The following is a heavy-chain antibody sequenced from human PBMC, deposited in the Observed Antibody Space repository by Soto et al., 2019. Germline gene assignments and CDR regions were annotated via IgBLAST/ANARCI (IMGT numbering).Heavy chain of an antibody. V-gene: IGHV1-18*01. CDR1: GYTFTSYA. J-gene: IGHJ4*01. D-gene: IGHD1-26*01. Sequence: GAPAKVSSKASGYTFTSYASRWVRQAPGQGLEWMGWISAYNGNTNYAQKLQGRVTMTTDTSTSTAYMELRSLRSYETAGYYSGSGSDRGYWGQGTLVTVSS. CDR3: GSGSDRGY. CDR2: ISAYNGNT.